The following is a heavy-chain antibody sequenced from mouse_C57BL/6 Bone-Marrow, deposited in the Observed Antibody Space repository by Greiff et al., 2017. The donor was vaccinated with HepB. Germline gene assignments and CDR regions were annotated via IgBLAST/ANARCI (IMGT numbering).Heavy chain of an antibody. V-gene: IGHV5-4*01. Sequence: EVQVVESGGGLVKPGGSLKLSCAASGFTFSSYAMSWVRQTPEKRLEWVATISDGGSYTYYPDNVKGRFTISRDNAKNNLYLQMSHLKSEDTAMYYCARENGSSPYWYFDVWGTGTTVTVSS. CDR3: ARENGSSPYWYFDV. CDR1: GFTFSSYA. D-gene: IGHD1-1*01. CDR2: ISDGGSYT. J-gene: IGHJ1*03.